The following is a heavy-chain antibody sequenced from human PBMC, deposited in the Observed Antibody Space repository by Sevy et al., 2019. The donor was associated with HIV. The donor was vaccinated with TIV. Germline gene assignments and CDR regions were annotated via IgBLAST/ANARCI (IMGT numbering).Heavy chain of an antibody. V-gene: IGHV3-30*02. D-gene: IGHD1-26*01. Sequence: GGSLRLSCAASGFTFSSYGMHWVRQAPGKGLEWVAFIRYDGSNKYYADSVKGRFTISRDNSKNTLYLQMNSLRAEDTAVYYCVGATIPYYYYYYMDVWGKGTTVTVSS. CDR1: GFTFSSYG. CDR2: IRYDGSNK. J-gene: IGHJ6*03. CDR3: VGATIPYYYYYYMDV.